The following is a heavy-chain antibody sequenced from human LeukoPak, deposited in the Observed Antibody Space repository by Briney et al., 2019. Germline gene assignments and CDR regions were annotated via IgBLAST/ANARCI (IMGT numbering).Heavy chain of an antibody. CDR1: GFTFSSYW. J-gene: IGHJ1*01. Sequence: PGGSLRLSRAASGFTFSSYWMSWVRQAPGKGLEWVANIKQDGSEKYYVDSVKGRFTISRDNAKNSLYLQLNSLRAEDTAVYYCASFSSGAVAGFQYWGQGTLVTVSS. V-gene: IGHV3-7*02. D-gene: IGHD6-19*01. CDR2: IKQDGSEK. CDR3: ASFSSGAVAGFQY.